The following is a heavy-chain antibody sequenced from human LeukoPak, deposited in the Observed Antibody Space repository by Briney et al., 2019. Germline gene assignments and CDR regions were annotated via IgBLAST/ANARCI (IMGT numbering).Heavy chain of an antibody. CDR1: GFTFSTYA. D-gene: IGHD2-15*01. V-gene: IGHV3-23*01. J-gene: IGHJ4*02. Sequence: GGSLRLSCAPSGFTFSTYAMTWVRQAPGKGLDWVSAISDSGSATDYADSVKGRFTISRDNSKSTLYLQLNSLRAEDTAVYYCARPVNCRPSGCRDYWGQGTLVTVSS. CDR2: ISDSGSAT. CDR3: ARPVNCRPSGCRDY.